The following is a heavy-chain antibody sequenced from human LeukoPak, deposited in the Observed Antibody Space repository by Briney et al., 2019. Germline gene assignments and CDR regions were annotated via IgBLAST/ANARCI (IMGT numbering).Heavy chain of an antibody. CDR2: MNPNSGNT. V-gene: IGHV1-8*02. CDR3: ARGRTPGAVANWFDP. D-gene: IGHD6-19*01. Sequence: ASVKVSCKASGYTFTGYHMHWVRQAPGQGLEWMGWMNPNSGNTGYAQKFQGRVTMTRNTSISTAYMELSSLRSEDTAVYYCARGRTPGAVANWFDPWGQGTLVTVSS. CDR1: GYTFTGYH. J-gene: IGHJ5*02.